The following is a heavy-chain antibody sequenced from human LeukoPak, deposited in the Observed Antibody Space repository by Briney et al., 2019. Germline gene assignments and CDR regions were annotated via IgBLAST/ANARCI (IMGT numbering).Heavy chain of an antibody. J-gene: IGHJ4*02. CDR3: ARHYDILTGTFPYY. V-gene: IGHV3-7*03. D-gene: IGHD3-9*01. CDR2: IKQDGNEK. CDR1: GFTSSNYW. Sequence: GGSLRLSCAASGFTSSNYWMSWVRQAPGKGLEWVANIKQDGNEKYYVGSVRGRFTISRDNAENSLYLQMNSQRAEDTAVYYCARHYDILTGTFPYYWGQGTLVTVSS.